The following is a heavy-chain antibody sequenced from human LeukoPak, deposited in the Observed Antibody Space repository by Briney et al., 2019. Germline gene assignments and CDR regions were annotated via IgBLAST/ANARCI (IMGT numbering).Heavy chain of an antibody. CDR1: TFTFSNYW. CDR3: ARDVLAAGATGTFDI. V-gene: IGHV3-7*03. D-gene: IGHD1-14*01. Sequence: GGALRLSCAASTFTFSNYWMSWVREAPGKGLEWVANIKQDGSEKYYVDSVKGRFTISRDNAKTSLYLQMNSLRAEDTAVYYCARDVLAAGATGTFDIWGQGTMVTVSS. CDR2: IKQDGSEK. J-gene: IGHJ3*02.